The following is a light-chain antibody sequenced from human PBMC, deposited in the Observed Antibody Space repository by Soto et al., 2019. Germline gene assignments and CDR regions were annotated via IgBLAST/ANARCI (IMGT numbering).Light chain of an antibody. CDR2: DVS. CDR1: SSAVGGYNY. J-gene: IGLJ1*01. V-gene: IGLV2-14*01. CDR3: NSYTSSSTYV. Sequence: QSVLTQPASVSGSPGQSITISCTGTSSAVGGYNYVSWYQQHPGKAPKLMIYDVSNRPSGVSNRFSGSKSGNTASLTISGLQAEDEADYYCNSYTSSSTYVFGTVTKVTVL.